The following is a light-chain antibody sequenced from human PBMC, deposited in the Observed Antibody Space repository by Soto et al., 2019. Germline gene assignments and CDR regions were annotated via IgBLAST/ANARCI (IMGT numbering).Light chain of an antibody. Sequence: QSVLTQPPSASGSPGQSVTISCTGTSRDVGGYRFVSWYQQHPGKAPKLMIYEVSKRPSGVPNRFSGSKSGNTASLTVSGLQAEDEADYYCCSYTSSSTLVFGTGTKVTVL. CDR1: SRDVGGYRF. V-gene: IGLV2-8*01. CDR3: CSYTSSSTLV. CDR2: EVS. J-gene: IGLJ1*01.